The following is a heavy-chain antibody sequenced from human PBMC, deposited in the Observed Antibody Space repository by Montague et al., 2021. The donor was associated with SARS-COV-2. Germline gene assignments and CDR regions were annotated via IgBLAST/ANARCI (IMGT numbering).Heavy chain of an antibody. CDR3: ARGRQPVVVPGAGPAGRAFDI. V-gene: IGHV4-34*01. Sequence: SETLSLTCAISGGSFSNYYWSWIRQPPGKGLGWIGEVNQSGTTIYNPSVKSGVTISEDTSKNQFYLRLNSVTAVDTAVYYCARGRQPVVVPGAGPAGRAFDIWGQGTMVTVSS. CDR2: VNQSGTT. CDR1: GGSFSNYY. D-gene: IGHD2-2*01. J-gene: IGHJ3*02.